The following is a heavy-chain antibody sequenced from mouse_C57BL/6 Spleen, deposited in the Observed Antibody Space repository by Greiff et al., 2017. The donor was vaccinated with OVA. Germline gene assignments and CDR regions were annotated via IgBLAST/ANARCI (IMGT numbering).Heavy chain of an antibody. CDR1: GYSFTGYY. CDR3: ARGGPERDYCDY. Sequence: EVQLQQSGPELVKPGASVKISCKASGYSFTGYYMNWVKQSPEKSLEWIGEINPSTGGTTYNQKFKAKATLTGDKSSSPAYMQGKRLTSEDSAGYDCARGGPERDYCDYWGQGTTLTVSS. J-gene: IGHJ2*01. CDR2: INPSTGGT. D-gene: IGHD3-3*01. V-gene: IGHV1-42*01.